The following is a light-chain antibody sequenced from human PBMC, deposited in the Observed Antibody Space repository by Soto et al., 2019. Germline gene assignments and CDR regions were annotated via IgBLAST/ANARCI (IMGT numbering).Light chain of an antibody. J-gene: IGLJ1*01. V-gene: IGLV2-14*01. CDR3: SSYSTSSTLRHV. CDR2: ELS. Sequence: QSALTQPASVSGSPGQSITISCTGTSSDVGGYNYVSWYQQHPGKAPKVMIFELSNRPSGVSNRFSGSKSGNTASLTISGLQAEDEADYYCSSYSTSSTLRHVFGTGTRSPS. CDR1: SSDVGGYNY.